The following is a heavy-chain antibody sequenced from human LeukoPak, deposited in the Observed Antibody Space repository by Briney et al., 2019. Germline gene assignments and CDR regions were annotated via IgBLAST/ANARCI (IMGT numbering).Heavy chain of an antibody. J-gene: IGHJ4*02. Sequence: GASVKVSCKASGYTFTGYYMHWVRQAPGQGLEWMGWINPNSGGTNYAQKFQGRVTMTRDTSISTAYMELSRLRSDDTAVYYCARGALGYDFWSGYYATYMGVPFDYWGQGTLVTVSS. D-gene: IGHD3-3*01. CDR1: GYTFTGYY. V-gene: IGHV1-2*02. CDR3: ARGALGYDFWSGYYATYMGVPFDY. CDR2: INPNSGGT.